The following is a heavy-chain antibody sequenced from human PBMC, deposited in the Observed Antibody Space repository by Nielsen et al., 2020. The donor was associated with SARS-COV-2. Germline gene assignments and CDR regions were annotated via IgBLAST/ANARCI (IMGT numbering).Heavy chain of an antibody. Sequence: GGSLRLSCVASGFTFKNYAMSWVRQAPGKGLEWVAVIWYDGSNKYYADSVKGRFTISRDNSKNTLYLQMNSLRAEDTAVYYCARDLGVNYYDSSGYAYWGQGTLVTVSS. V-gene: IGHV3-33*08. CDR3: ARDLGVNYYDSSGYAY. J-gene: IGHJ4*02. CDR2: IWYDGSNK. CDR1: GFTFKNYA. D-gene: IGHD3-22*01.